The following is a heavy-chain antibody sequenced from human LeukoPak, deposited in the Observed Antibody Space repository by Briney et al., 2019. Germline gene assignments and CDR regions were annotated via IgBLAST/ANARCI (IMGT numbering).Heavy chain of an antibody. J-gene: IGHJ2*01. V-gene: IGHV4-4*07. D-gene: IGHD3-22*01. Sequence: SETLSLTCTVSGGSISNYYWSWIRQPAGKGLEWIGRIYTSGSTNYNPSLKSRVTMSVDTSKNQFSLKLSSVTAADTAVYYCASVGYYYDSSGYSDHWYFDLWGRGTLVTVSS. CDR2: IYTSGST. CDR1: GGSISNYY. CDR3: ASVGYYYDSSGYSDHWYFDL.